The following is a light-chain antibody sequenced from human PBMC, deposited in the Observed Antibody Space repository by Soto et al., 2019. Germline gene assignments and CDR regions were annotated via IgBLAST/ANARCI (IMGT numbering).Light chain of an antibody. CDR1: QSVSSSY. Sequence: EIVLTQSPGTLSLSPGERATLSCRASQSVSSSYLAWYQQKPGQAPRLLIYGASSRATGIPDRFSGSGSGTDFTLTISRLQSEDFAVYYCQQYNTWPRTFGQGTKVEIK. V-gene: IGKV3-20*01. CDR2: GAS. J-gene: IGKJ1*01. CDR3: QQYNTWPRT.